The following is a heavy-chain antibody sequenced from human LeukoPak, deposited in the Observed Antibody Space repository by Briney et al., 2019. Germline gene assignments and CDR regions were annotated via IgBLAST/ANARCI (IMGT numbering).Heavy chain of an antibody. CDR3: ARAKGSSSGANFDY. CDR2: IIPIFGTA. CDR1: GGTFSSYA. J-gene: IGHJ4*02. V-gene: IGHV1-69*13. Sequence: ASVKISCKASGGTFSSYAIGWVRQAPGQGLEWMGGIIPIFGTANYAQKFQGRVTITADESTSTAYMELSSLRSEDTAVYYCARAKGSSSGANFDYWGQGTLVTVSS. D-gene: IGHD6-6*01.